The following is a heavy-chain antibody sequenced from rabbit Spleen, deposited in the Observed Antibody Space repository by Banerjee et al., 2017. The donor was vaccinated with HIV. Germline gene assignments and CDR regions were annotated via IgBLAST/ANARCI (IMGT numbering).Heavy chain of an antibody. Sequence: QEQLEESGGGLVKPGGTLTLTCKATGIDFSNYYYIYWVRQAPGKGLELIAWIYTRDGSTYYASWVNGRFTISRSTSLNTVDLKMTSLTAADTATYFCARDLVAVIGWNFALWGPGTLVTVS. D-gene: IGHD5-1*01. V-gene: IGHV1S43*01. CDR3: ARDLVAVIGWNFAL. CDR2: IYTRDGST. J-gene: IGHJ4*01. CDR1: GIDFSNYYY.